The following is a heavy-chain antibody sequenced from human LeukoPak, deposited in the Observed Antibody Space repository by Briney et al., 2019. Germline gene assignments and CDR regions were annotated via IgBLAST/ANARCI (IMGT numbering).Heavy chain of an antibody. J-gene: IGHJ6*02. V-gene: IGHV1-3*02. CDR3: ARGGLHGMDV. Sequence: ASVKVSCKASGYTFTSYGISWVRQAPGQRLEWMGWSSAGNGNTKYSQEFQGRVTITRDTSASTAYMELSSLRSEDMAVYYCARGGLHGMDVWGQGTTVTVSS. CDR1: GYTFTSYG. D-gene: IGHD5-12*01. CDR2: SSAGNGNT.